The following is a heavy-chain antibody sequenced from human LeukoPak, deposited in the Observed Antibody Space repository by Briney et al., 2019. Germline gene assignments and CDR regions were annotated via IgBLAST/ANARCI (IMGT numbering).Heavy chain of an antibody. D-gene: IGHD2-15*01. Sequence: GGSLRLSSAASGFTVSSSYMYWVRQAPGKGLEWVSFFYRGDSTYYAESVRGRFTISRDNSKNTLYLLMNSLIPEDTAVYYCAREVVSSPSYFDSWGQGTLVTVSS. CDR1: GFTVSSSY. CDR3: AREVVSSPSYFDS. V-gene: IGHV3-53*01. J-gene: IGHJ4*02. CDR2: FYRGDST.